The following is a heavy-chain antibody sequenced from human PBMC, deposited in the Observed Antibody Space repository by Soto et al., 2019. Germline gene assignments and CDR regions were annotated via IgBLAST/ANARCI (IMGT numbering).Heavy chain of an antibody. V-gene: IGHV4-4*07. Sequence: SETLSLTCIVSGVSVRSYTWSWVRQPANKGLEWIGRVFSSVSATYNPSLKSRVSISMDTPENRISLKLDSVTAADAGVYFCARDGMTTGDTWGPGTLVTVSS. J-gene: IGHJ4*02. CDR2: VFSSVSA. D-gene: IGHD2-21*02. CDR1: GVSVRSYT. CDR3: ARDGMTTGDT.